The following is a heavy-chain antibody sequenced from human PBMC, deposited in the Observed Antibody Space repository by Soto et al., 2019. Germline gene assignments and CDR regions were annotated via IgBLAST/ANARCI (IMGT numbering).Heavy chain of an antibody. J-gene: IGHJ4*02. CDR2: IYWNSNRI. Sequence: EVKLVESGGGLVQPGRSLRLSCVASGFTSGDYAMHWVRQAPGKGLEWVAGIYWNSNRIDYGDSVKGRFTISRDNAEKSLYLQMNSLRPEDTAMYFCLKDVMPGGADCWGQGTLVTVSS. D-gene: IGHD3-16*01. CDR1: GFTSGDYA. CDR3: LKDVMPGGADC. V-gene: IGHV3-9*02.